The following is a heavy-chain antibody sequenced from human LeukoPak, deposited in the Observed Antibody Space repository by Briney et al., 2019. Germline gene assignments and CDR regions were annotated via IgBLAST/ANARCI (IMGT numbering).Heavy chain of an antibody. V-gene: IGHV3-30-3*01. D-gene: IGHD4-23*01. CDR2: ISYDGSNK. CDR1: GFTFSSYA. CDR3: ARGFGYGGKKGTDY. Sequence: HPGRSLRLSCAASGFTFSSYAMHWVRQAPGKGLEWVAVISYDGSNKYYADSVKGRFTISRDNAKNSLYLQMNSLRAEDTAVYYCARGFGYGGKKGTDYWGQGTLVTVSS. J-gene: IGHJ4*02.